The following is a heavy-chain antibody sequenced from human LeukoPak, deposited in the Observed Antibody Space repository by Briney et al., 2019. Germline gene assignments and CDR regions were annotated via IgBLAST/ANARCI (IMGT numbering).Heavy chain of an antibody. V-gene: IGHV1-18*01. CDR1: GYTFTSYD. D-gene: IGHD3-22*01. Sequence: ASVKVSCKASGYTFTSYDINWVRQATGQGLEWMGWMNPNNGNTNYAQKLQGRVTMTTDTSTSTAYMELRSLRSDDTAVYYCARDLLPDYYDSSGDAFDIWGQGTMVTVSS. CDR2: MNPNNGNT. J-gene: IGHJ3*02. CDR3: ARDLLPDYYDSSGDAFDI.